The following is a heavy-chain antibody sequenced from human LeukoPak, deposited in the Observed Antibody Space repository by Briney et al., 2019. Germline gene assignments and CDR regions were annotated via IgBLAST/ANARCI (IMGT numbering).Heavy chain of an antibody. CDR2: INHSGST. CDR1: GGSISSSSYY. J-gene: IGHJ3*02. Sequence: SETLSLTCTVHGGSISSSSYYWGWIRQPPGKGLEWIGEINHSGSTNYNPSLKSQVTISVDTSKNQFSLKLSSVTAADTAVYYCARARGDAFDIWGQGTMVTVSS. CDR3: ARARGDAFDI. D-gene: IGHD3-10*01. V-gene: IGHV4-39*07.